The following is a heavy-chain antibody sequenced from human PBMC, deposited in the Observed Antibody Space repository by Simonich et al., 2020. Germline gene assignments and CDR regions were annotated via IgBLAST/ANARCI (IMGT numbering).Heavy chain of an antibody. J-gene: IGHJ6*03. CDR3: ARDGLGTAYYYYMDV. CDR2: IKQDGSEK. CDR1: GLTFSSYW. Sequence: EVQLVESGVGVVQPGGSLRLSCAASGLTFSSYWMSGVRQAPGKGLEGVANIKQDGSEKDYVDSVKGRFTISRDNAKNSLYLQMNSLRAEDTAVYYCARDGLGTAYYYYMDVWGKGTTVTVSS. D-gene: IGHD7-27*01. V-gene: IGHV3-7*01.